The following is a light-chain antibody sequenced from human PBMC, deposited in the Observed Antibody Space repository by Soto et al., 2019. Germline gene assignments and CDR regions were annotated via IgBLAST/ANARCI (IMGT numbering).Light chain of an antibody. CDR1: QNIATT. J-gene: IGKJ1*01. CDR3: QQTHSTPT. CDR2: VAS. V-gene: IGKV1-39*01. Sequence: DIQLTQSPPSLSASVGDKVTITCRASQNIATTLNWYQVRPGKAPKLLIYVASTLQTGVPSRFSGSGSGSDFTLTINNLQPEDFETYSCQQTHSTPTFGQGTKVEIK.